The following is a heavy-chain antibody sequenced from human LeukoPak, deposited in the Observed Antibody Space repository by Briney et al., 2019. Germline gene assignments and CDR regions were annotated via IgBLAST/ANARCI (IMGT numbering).Heavy chain of an antibody. J-gene: IGHJ4*02. V-gene: IGHV1-2*02. CDR2: INPNSGGT. CDR1: GYTFTGYY. D-gene: IGHD6-13*01. Sequence: ASVKVSCKASGYTFTGYYMHWVRQAPGQGLEWMGWINPNSGGTNYAQKLQGRVTMTTDTSTSTAYMELRSLRSDDTAVYYCARVELAAAGTQNDYWGQGTLVTVSS. CDR3: ARVELAAAGTQNDY.